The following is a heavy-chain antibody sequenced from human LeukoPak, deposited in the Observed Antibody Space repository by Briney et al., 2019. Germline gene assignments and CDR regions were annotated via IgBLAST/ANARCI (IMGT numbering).Heavy chain of an antibody. D-gene: IGHD3-3*01. J-gene: IGHJ4*02. CDR1: GGSFSGYY. Sequence: KPSETLSLTCAVYGGSFSGYYWSWIRQPPGKGLEWIGEINHSGSTNYNPSLKSRVTVSVDTSKNQFSLKLSSVTAADTAVYYCARADFWSYFDYWGQGTLVTVSS. V-gene: IGHV4-34*01. CDR3: ARADFWSYFDY. CDR2: INHSGST.